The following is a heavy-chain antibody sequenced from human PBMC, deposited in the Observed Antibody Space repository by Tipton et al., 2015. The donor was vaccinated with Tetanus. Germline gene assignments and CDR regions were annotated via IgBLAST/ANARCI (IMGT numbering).Heavy chain of an antibody. CDR1: GVSISGGRYY. CDR2: IYSSGST. J-gene: IGHJ4*02. V-gene: IGHV4-31*03. CDR3: ARGQAGGARGGDYFDF. D-gene: IGHD3-16*01. Sequence: TLSLTCTVSGVSISGGRYYWSWIRQRPGKGLEWIGDIYSSGSTYTDPSPKGRVTISVDTSKNQLSLRLNSGTAADTGVYYCARGQAGGARGGDYFDFWGLGTLVPVSS.